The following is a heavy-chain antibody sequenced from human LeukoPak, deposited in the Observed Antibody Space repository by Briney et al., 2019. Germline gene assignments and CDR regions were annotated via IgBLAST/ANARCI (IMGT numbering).Heavy chain of an antibody. CDR1: GYTFTSYD. Sequence: ASVKVSCKASGYTFTSYDINWVRQATGQGLEWMGRMNPNSGNTGYAQEFQGRVTMTRDTSVSTAYMELNSLRSEDTAVYYCARGPPNWGFDSWGQGTLVTVSS. CDR2: MNPNSGNT. V-gene: IGHV1-8*01. D-gene: IGHD7-27*01. CDR3: ARGPPNWGFDS. J-gene: IGHJ4*02.